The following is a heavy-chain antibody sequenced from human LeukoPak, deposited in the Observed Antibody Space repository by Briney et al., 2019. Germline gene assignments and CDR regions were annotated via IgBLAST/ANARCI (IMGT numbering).Heavy chain of an antibody. Sequence: GESLKISCEASGYIFRGHWIGWVRQMPGKGLEWMGIIYPGDSDTRYSPSFQGQVTISADKSTATAYLQWSSLKASDSAMYYCARQWDSSGYVDYWGQGTLVTVSS. D-gene: IGHD3-22*01. CDR1: GYIFRGHW. CDR3: ARQWDSSGYVDY. J-gene: IGHJ4*02. CDR2: IYPGDSDT. V-gene: IGHV5-51*01.